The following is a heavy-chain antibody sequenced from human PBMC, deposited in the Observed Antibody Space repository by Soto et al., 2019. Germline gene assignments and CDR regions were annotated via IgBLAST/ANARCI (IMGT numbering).Heavy chain of an antibody. CDR1: GGTFSSYA. Sequence: QVQLVQSGAEVKKPGSSVKVSCKASGGTFSSYAISWVRQAPGLGLEWMGGIIPIFGTANYAQKFQGRVTITADESTSTAYMELISLRFAATAVYYCARDRVYERRVTGVFDIWGQRTMVTVSS. J-gene: IGHJ3*02. D-gene: IGHD3-22*01. CDR3: ARDRVYERRVTGVFDI. V-gene: IGHV1-69*12. CDR2: IIPIFGTA.